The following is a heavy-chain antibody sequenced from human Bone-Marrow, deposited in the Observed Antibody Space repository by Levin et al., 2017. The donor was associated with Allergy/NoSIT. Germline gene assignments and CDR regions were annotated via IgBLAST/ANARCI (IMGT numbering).Heavy chain of an antibody. CDR1: GVSITSGRYY. CDR3: ARLERYSGGSGYFDY. CDR2: IYYTGST. D-gene: IGHD6-19*01. Sequence: SETLSLTCNVSGVSITSGRYYWGWIRQAPGKGLEWIGSIYYTGSTFYTPSLRSRVTITEDTSKNQFSLRLTSVTAADTAVYYCARLERYSGGSGYFDYWGQGTLVAVS. J-gene: IGHJ4*02. V-gene: IGHV4-39*01.